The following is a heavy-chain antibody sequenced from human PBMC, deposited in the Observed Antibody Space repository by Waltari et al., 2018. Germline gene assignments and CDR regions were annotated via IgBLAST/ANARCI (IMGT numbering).Heavy chain of an antibody. Sequence: QVQLQQWGAGLLKPSETLSLTCAVYGGSFSGYYWSWIRQPPGKGLEWIGEINHSGSTNYNPSLKSRVTISVDTSKNQFSLKLSSVTAADTAVYYCARGGYSSYDYVWGSYRRRPTFDYWGQGTLVTVSS. V-gene: IGHV4-34*01. CDR1: GGSFSGYY. D-gene: IGHD3-16*02. CDR3: ARGGYSSYDYVWGSYRRRPTFDY. CDR2: INHSGST. J-gene: IGHJ4*02.